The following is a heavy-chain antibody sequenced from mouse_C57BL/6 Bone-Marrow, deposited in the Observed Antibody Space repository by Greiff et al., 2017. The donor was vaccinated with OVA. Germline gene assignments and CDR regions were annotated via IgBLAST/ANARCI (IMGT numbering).Heavy chain of an antibody. J-gene: IGHJ1*03. D-gene: IGHD2-10*01. V-gene: IGHV3-8*01. Sequence: EVKLVESGPGLAKPSQTLSLTCSVTGYSITSDYWNWIRKFPGNKLEYMGYISYSGSTYYNPSLKSRISITRDTSKNQYYLQLNSVTTEDTATYYCARSSAYYGNYGYFDVWGTGTTVTVSS. CDR2: ISYSGST. CDR3: ARSSAYYGNYGYFDV. CDR1: GYSITSDY.